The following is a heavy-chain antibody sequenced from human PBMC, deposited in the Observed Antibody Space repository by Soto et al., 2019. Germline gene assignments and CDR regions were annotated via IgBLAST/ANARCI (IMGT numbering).Heavy chain of an antibody. V-gene: IGHV3-21*01. CDR3: ARDIVVVPATMFRDWFDP. CDR1: GFTFSSYS. J-gene: IGHJ5*02. CDR2: ISSSSSYI. Sequence: PGGSLRLSCAASGFTFSSYSMNWVRQAPGKGLEWVSSISSSSSYIYYADSVKGRFTISRDNAKNSLYLQMNSLRAEDTAVYYCARDIVVVPATMFRDWFDPWGQGTLVTVSS. D-gene: IGHD2-2*01.